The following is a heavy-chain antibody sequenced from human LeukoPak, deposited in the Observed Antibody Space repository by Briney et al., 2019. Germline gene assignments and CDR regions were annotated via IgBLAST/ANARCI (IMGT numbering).Heavy chain of an antibody. CDR2: TNEDGSDK. J-gene: IGHJ4*02. CDR1: GFSFSNYW. V-gene: IGHV3-7*01. CDR3: TSWSSCSSDNCQFNY. Sequence: GGSLRLSCEGSGFSFSNYWMSWVRQAPGKGLEWVAHTNEDGSDKYYVDSVKGRFTISRDNAKNSLYLQMGSLRAEDTATFYCTSWSSCSSDNCQFNYWGQGTLVTVS. D-gene: IGHD2-15*01.